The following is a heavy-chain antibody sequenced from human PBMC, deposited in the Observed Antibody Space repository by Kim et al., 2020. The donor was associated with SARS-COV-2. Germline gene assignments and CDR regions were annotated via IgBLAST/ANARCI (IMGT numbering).Heavy chain of an antibody. CDR1: GFSLSSYA. D-gene: IGHD4-4*01. CDR2: IGHDGSRT. V-gene: IGHV3-33*03. CDR3: TKDRNTDGYYGMDV. J-gene: IGHJ6*02. Sequence: GGSLRLSCQASGFSLSSYAMHWVRQAPGKGLEWVAVIGHDGSRTYYAASVRGRFTISRDKTRDTLSLQMDSLRAEDTAIYYCTKDRNTDGYYGMDVWGQGTTVTVSS.